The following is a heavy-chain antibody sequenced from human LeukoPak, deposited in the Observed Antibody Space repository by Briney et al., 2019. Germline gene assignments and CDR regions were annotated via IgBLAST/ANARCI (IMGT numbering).Heavy chain of an antibody. J-gene: IGHJ5*02. CDR3: ARQGGSPDWFDP. CDR2: IYYSGSA. V-gene: IGHV4-34*01. CDR1: GGSFSGYY. Sequence: SETLSLTCAVYGGSFSGYYWSWIRQPPGKGLEWIGNIYYSGSAYYNPSLKSRVTISVHTSKNQFSLKLTSVTATDTAVYYCARQGGSPDWFDPWGQGTLVIVSS. D-gene: IGHD1-26*01.